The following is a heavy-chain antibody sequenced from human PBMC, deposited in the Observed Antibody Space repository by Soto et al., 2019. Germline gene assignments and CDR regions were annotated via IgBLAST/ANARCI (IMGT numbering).Heavy chain of an antibody. D-gene: IGHD5-18*01. V-gene: IGHV1-18*01. CDR2: ISAYNGNT. Sequence: ASVKVSCKASGYTFTSYGISWVRQAPGQGLEWMGWISAYNGNTNYAQKLQGRVTMTTDTSTSTAYMELRSLRSDDTAVYYCARGTTGGYSYGYYYYGMDVWGQGTTVTVSS. CDR3: ARGTTGGYSYGYYYYGMDV. J-gene: IGHJ6*02. CDR1: GYTFTSYG.